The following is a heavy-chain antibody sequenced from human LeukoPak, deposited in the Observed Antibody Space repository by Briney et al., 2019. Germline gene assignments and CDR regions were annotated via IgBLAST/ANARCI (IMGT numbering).Heavy chain of an antibody. V-gene: IGHV3-20*04. CDR3: ATARGSSSRSGPDYFDY. CDR1: GFTSDDYG. Sequence: PGGSLRLSCAASGFTSDDYGMSWVRQAPGKGLEWVSGINWNGGSTGYADSVKGRFTISKDNSKNTLYLQINSPRAEDTAVYYCATARGSSSRSGPDYFDYWGQGTLVTVSS. J-gene: IGHJ4*02. CDR2: INWNGGST. D-gene: IGHD6-6*01.